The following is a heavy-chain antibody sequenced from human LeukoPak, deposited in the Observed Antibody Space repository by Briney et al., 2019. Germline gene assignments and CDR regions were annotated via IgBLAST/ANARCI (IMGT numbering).Heavy chain of an antibody. Sequence: SETLSLTCTVSGGSISSGGYYWSWIRQPPGKGLEWIGYIYYSGSTNCNPSLKSRVTISVDTSKNQFSLKLSSVTAADTAVYHCARDNWNYGSSMDVWGQGTTVTVSS. CDR2: IYYSGST. D-gene: IGHD1-7*01. V-gene: IGHV4-61*08. CDR1: GGSISSGGYY. CDR3: ARDNWNYGSSMDV. J-gene: IGHJ6*02.